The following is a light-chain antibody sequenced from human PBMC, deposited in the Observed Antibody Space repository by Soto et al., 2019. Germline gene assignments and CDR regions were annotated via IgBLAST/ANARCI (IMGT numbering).Light chain of an antibody. CDR1: HVVSNY. Sequence: AIRMTQSPSSLSASIGDRVTITCRARHVVSNYLACYQQKPGKAPKALNYAASFLQSGVPSRFSGSGSGTDFSLTFSFLQSEDFATSYCQHYYSYPYTFGQGTPLQMK. V-gene: IGKV1-8*01. CDR2: AAS. CDR3: QHYYSYPYT. J-gene: IGKJ2*01.